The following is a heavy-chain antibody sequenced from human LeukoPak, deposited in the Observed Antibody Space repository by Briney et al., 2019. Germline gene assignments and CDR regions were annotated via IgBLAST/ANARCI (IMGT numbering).Heavy chain of an antibody. D-gene: IGHD3-9*01. J-gene: IGHJ6*02. V-gene: IGHV3-66*01. Sequence: PGGSLRLSCAASGFTFSSYWMSWVRQAPGKGLEWVSVIYSGGSTYYADSVKGRFTISRDNSKNTLYLQMNSLRAEDTAVYYCASPATRYFDWLLSSPQYYGMDVWGQGTTVTVSS. CDR1: GFTFSSYW. CDR3: ASPATRYFDWLLSSPQYYGMDV. CDR2: IYSGGST.